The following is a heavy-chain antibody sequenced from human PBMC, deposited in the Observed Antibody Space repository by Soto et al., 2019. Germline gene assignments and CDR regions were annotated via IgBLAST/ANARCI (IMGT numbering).Heavy chain of an antibody. Sequence: SQTLSLTCVISGGSVSSNGACWNWIRQSPSRGLQWLGRIYYRSKWFHDYAASVESRMAINPDTSRNQFSLQLNYVTPEDTAVYYCARVHCSAGTCLDGLDFWCQGTTVTVSS. J-gene: IGHJ6*02. CDR2: IYYRSKWFH. CDR3: ARVHCSAGTCLDGLDF. CDR1: GGSVSSNGAC. D-gene: IGHD2-15*01. V-gene: IGHV6-1*01.